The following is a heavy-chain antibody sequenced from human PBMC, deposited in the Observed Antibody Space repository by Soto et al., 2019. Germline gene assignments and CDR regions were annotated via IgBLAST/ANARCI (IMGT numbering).Heavy chain of an antibody. J-gene: IGHJ6*02. CDR2: ISSSGTTI. CDR3: ARGHSICYGMDV. D-gene: IGHD6-13*01. V-gene: IGHV3-11*01. CDR1: GFILSDYY. Sequence: QVRLVESGGGLVKPGGSLRLSCAASGFILSDYYMNWIRQAPGKGLGWVSYISSSGTTIYYADSVKGRFTISRDNAKSSLFLQMNSLRGEDTALYYCARGHSICYGMDVWGQGTRVTVSS.